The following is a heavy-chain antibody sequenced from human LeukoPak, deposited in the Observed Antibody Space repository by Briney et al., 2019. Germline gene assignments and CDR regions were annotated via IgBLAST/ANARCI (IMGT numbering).Heavy chain of an antibody. CDR1: GYTFTGYY. CDR3: ASEEQVAGLTLLDY. J-gene: IGHJ4*02. D-gene: IGHD6-19*01. Sequence: ASVKVSCKASGYTFTGYYMHWVRQAPGQGLEWMGRINPNSGGANYAQKFQNRVTMTRDTSISTAYMELSRLRSDDTAVYYCASEEQVAGLTLLDYWSQGTLVTVSS. CDR2: INPNSGGA. V-gene: IGHV1-2*06.